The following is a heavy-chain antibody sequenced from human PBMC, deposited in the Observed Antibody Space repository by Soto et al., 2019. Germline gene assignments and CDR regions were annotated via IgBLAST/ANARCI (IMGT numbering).Heavy chain of an antibody. CDR1: GFTFSSYA. CDR3: ARCTNYYDSSGYYY. J-gene: IGHJ4*02. CDR2: ISYDGSNK. D-gene: IGHD3-22*01. V-gene: IGHV3-30-3*01. Sequence: GSLRLSCAASGFTFSSYAMHWVRQAPGKGLEWVAVISYDGSNKYYADSVKGRFTISRDNSKNTLYLQMNSLRAEDTAVYYCARCTNYYDSSGYYYWGQGTLVTVSS.